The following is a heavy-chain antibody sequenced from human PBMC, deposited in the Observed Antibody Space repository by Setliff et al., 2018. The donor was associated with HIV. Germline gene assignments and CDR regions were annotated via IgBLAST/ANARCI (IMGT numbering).Heavy chain of an antibody. V-gene: IGHV4-39*07. CDR1: GGSISSSSYY. Sequence: SETLSLTCIVSGGSISSSSYYWGWVRQPPGKGLEWIGSIYYSGSTYYNPSLKSRVTISVDTSKNQFSLKLSSVTAADTAVYYCARANFWSGYYGYWGQGTLVTVSS. J-gene: IGHJ4*02. CDR3: ARANFWSGYYGY. CDR2: IYYSGST. D-gene: IGHD3-3*01.